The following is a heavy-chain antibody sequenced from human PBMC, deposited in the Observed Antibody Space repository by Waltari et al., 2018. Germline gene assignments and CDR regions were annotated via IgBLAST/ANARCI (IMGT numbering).Heavy chain of an antibody. Sequence: QVQLVQSGAEVKKPGASVKVSCKASGYTFTSYAMHWVRQAPGQRLEWMGWINAGNGNTKYSQKFQGRVTITRDTSASTAYMELSSLRSEDTAVYYCAGGGQWDIVATIPVYWGQGTLVTVSS. CDR2: INAGNGNT. CDR3: AGGGQWDIVATIPVY. V-gene: IGHV1-3*01. J-gene: IGHJ4*02. CDR1: GYTFTSYA. D-gene: IGHD5-12*01.